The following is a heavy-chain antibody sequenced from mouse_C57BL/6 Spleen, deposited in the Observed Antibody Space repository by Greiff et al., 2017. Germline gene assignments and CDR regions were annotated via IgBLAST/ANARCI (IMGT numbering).Heavy chain of an antibody. J-gene: IGHJ4*01. V-gene: IGHV1-83*01. CDR1: YTFTDYYM. CDR2: YPGSGNPY. Sequence: VQLQQSGPELVKPGASVKMSCKASGYTFTDYYMHWVKQKPGKGLEWIGEIYPGSGNPYYNEKFKGKATLTADTSSSTAYMQLSSLTSEDSAVYFCARWMDDWGQGTSVTVSS. CDR3: RWMDD.